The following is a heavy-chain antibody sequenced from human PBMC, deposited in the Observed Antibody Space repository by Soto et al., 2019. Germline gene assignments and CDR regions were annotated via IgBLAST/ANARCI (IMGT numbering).Heavy chain of an antibody. V-gene: IGHV4-59*08. CDR2: IYYSGST. J-gene: IGHJ4*02. Sequence: SETLSLTCTVSGGSISSYYWSWIRQPPGKGLEWIGYIYYSGSTNYNPSLKSRVTISVDTSKNQFSLKLNSMTAADTAVYYCARHNYGSGSTYFDSWGMGNVVTVSS. CDR3: ARHNYGSGSTYFDS. D-gene: IGHD3-10*01. CDR1: GGSISSYY.